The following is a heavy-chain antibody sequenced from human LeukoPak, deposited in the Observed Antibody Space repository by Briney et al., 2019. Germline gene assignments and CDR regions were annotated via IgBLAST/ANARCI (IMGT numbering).Heavy chain of an antibody. V-gene: IGHV5-51*01. Sequence: GESLKISCQGYEYSFTNYWIGWVRQMPGKGLEWMGIIYPGDSDTRYSPSFQGQVTISVDKSISTAYLQWSGLKASDTAIYYCARNSWGAFDYWGQGTLVTVSS. CDR3: ARNSWGAFDY. J-gene: IGHJ4*02. CDR2: IYPGDSDT. D-gene: IGHD7-27*01. CDR1: EYSFTNYW.